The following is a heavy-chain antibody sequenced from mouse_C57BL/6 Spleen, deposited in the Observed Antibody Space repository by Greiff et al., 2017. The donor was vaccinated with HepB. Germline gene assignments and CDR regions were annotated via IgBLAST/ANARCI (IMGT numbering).Heavy chain of an antibody. D-gene: IGHD1-1*01. Sequence: VKLVESGPELVKPGASVKISCKASGYAFSSSWMNWVKQRPGKGLEWIGRIYPGDGDTNYNGKFKGKATLTADKSSSTAYMQLSSLTSEDSAVYFCARDSYYGSSYGYFDVWGTGTTVTVSS. CDR2: IYPGDGDT. CDR3: ARDSYYGSSYGYFDV. CDR1: GYAFSSSW. J-gene: IGHJ1*03. V-gene: IGHV1-82*01.